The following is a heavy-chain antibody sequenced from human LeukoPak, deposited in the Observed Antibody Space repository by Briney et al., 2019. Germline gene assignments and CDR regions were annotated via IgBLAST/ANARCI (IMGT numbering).Heavy chain of an antibody. CDR2: INSDGSST. CDR3: ARGYYHYGSGTYD. J-gene: IGHJ4*02. Sequence: PGGSLRLSCAASGFTFRNYAMSWVRQAPGKGLVWVSRINSDGSSTSYADSVKGRFTISRDNAKNTLYLQMNSLRAEDTAVYYCARGYYHYGSGTYDWGQGTLVTVSS. V-gene: IGHV3-74*01. D-gene: IGHD3-10*01. CDR1: GFTFRNYA.